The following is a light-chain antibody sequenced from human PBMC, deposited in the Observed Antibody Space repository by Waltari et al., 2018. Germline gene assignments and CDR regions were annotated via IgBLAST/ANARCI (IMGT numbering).Light chain of an antibody. CDR3: QHYVRLPAT. V-gene: IGKV3-20*01. J-gene: IGKJ1*01. CDR1: QSVSRT. Sequence: EIVLTQSPGTLSLSPGERATISCRASQSVSRTLAWYQQNPGQAPSLLIYAASTRAPGIPDRFSGSGSGTDFSLTISRLEPEDFAVYYCQHYVRLPATFGQGTKVEIK. CDR2: AAS.